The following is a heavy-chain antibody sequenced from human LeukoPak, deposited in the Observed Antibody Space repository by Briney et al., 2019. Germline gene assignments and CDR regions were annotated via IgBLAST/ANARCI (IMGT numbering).Heavy chain of an antibody. D-gene: IGHD3-9*01. Sequence: GGSLRLSCAASGSTYSSYAMSWVRQAPGKALEWVSAISGSGGSTYYADSVKGRFTISRDNSKNTLYLQMNSLRAEDTAVYYCAKDPRVRPLFTIFYPTCFDYWGQGTLVTVSS. CDR2: ISGSGGST. CDR3: AKDPRVRPLFTIFYPTCFDY. CDR1: GSTYSSYA. J-gene: IGHJ4*02. V-gene: IGHV3-23*01.